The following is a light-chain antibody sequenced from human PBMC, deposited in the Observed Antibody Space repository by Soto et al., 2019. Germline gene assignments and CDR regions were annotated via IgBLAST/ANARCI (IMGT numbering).Light chain of an antibody. Sequence: DIVMTQSPDSLAVSLGERATINCKSSQRVLWDSNKQNYFAWYQKKPGQPPKLLIYWASTRESGVPDRFSSSGSGTDFPLTISRLQAEDVATYYCHQYFGSPWTFGQGTKVEIK. CDR3: HQYFGSPWT. J-gene: IGKJ1*01. CDR1: QRVLWDSNKQNY. V-gene: IGKV4-1*01. CDR2: WAS.